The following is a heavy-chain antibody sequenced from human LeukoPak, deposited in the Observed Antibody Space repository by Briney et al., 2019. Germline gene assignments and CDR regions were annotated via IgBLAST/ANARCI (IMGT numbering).Heavy chain of an antibody. CDR1: GFTFSSYA. V-gene: IGHV3-23*01. J-gene: IGHJ4*02. Sequence: PGGSLRLSCAASGFTFSSYAMSWVRQAPGKGLEWVSAISGSGGSTYYADSVKGRFTIPRDNSKNTLYLQMNSLRAEDTAVYYCAKDWSANWGSYYFDYWGQGTLVTVSS. CDR3: AKDWSANWGSYYFDY. CDR2: ISGSGGST. D-gene: IGHD7-27*01.